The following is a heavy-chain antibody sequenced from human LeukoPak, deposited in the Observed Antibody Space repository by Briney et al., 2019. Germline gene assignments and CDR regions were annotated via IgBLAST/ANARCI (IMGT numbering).Heavy chain of an antibody. CDR2: IYTSGST. Sequence: SETLSLTCTVSGGSISSSSYYWSWIRQPAGKGLEWIGRIYTSGSTNYNPSLKSRVTISVDTSKNQFSLKLSSVTAADTAVYYCARDRGCLRGSGRCYYYYMDVWGKGTTVTISS. D-gene: IGHD3-10*01. CDR1: GGSISSSSYY. CDR3: ARDRGCLRGSGRCYYYYMDV. V-gene: IGHV4-61*02. J-gene: IGHJ6*03.